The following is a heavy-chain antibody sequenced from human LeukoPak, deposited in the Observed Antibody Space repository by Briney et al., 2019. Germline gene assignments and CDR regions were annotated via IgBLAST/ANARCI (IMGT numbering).Heavy chain of an antibody. J-gene: IGHJ6*02. D-gene: IGHD2/OR15-2a*01. CDR2: INHSGST. Sequence: SETLSLTCAVYGGSFSGYYWSWIRQPPGKGLEWIGEINHSGSTNYNPSLKSRVTISVDTSKNQFSLKLSSVTAADTAVYYCARPAEIFGYSMDVWGQGTTVTVSS. CDR1: GGSFSGYY. CDR3: ARPAEIFGYSMDV. V-gene: IGHV4-34*01.